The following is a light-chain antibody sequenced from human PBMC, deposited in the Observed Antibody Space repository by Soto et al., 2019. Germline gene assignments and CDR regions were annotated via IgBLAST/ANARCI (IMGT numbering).Light chain of an antibody. CDR3: QQYNTYWT. CDR1: QSISNL. J-gene: IGKJ1*01. CDR2: KAS. V-gene: IGKV1-5*03. Sequence: DIQMTQSPSTLSASVGDRVTITCRAGQSISNLLAWYQQKPGRAPKLLIFKASSLESGVPSRFSGSGSGTEFTLTINSLQPDDFATYYCQQYNTYWTFGQGTKVEIK.